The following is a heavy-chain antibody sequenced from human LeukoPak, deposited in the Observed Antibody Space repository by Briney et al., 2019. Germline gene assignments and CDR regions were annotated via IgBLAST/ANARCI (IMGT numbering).Heavy chain of an antibody. J-gene: IGHJ3*02. CDR3: ARSGTYRNAAFDI. CDR1: GFTFSTYA. D-gene: IGHD1-26*01. V-gene: IGHV3-7*05. CDR2: IKQDGSEK. Sequence: PGGSLRLSCAASGFTFSTYAMTWVRQAPGKGLEWVANIKQDGSEKYYVDSVKGRFTISRDNAKNSLDLQMNSLRAEDTAVYYCARSGTYRNAAFDIWGQGTMVTVSS.